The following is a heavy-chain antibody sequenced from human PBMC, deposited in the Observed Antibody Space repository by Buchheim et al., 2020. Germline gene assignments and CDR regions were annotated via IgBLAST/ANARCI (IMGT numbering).Heavy chain of an antibody. J-gene: IGHJ4*02. Sequence: DVLLVESGGGVVQPGGSLRLSCAASGFTFSNYWMHWVRQAPGKGLVWVSRITPDSSVISYADSVKGRFTFSRDNVKNTLSLQMNSLRAEDTAVYYCVRGSEDPGVDYWGQGTL. V-gene: IGHV3-74*01. CDR1: GFTFSNYW. CDR3: VRGSEDPGVDY. CDR2: ITPDSSVI. D-gene: IGHD7-27*01.